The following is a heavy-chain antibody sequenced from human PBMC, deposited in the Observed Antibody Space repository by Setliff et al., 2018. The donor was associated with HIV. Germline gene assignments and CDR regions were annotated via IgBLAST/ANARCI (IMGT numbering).Heavy chain of an antibody. CDR2: IAPSSGGI. Sequence: ASVKVSCKASGGTFSSYVISWVRQAPGQGLEWVGRIAPSSGGIHYAQKFQDRVTMTRDTSTSTVYMDLSRLRSDDTAVYYCVREGAGPTDDAFDIWGQGTMVTVSS. CDR3: VREGAGPTDDAFDI. V-gene: IGHV1-46*01. D-gene: IGHD4-17*01. J-gene: IGHJ3*02. CDR1: GGTFSSYV.